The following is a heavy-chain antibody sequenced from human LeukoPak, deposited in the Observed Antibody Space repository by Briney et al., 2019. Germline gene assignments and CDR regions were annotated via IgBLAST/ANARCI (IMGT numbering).Heavy chain of an antibody. CDR3: AREGVRTTDFVY. V-gene: IGHV1-69*05. CDR1: GGTFSSYA. D-gene: IGHD3-10*01. Sequence: SVKVSCKACGGTFSSYAISWVRQAPGQGLEWMGRIIPIFGTANYAQKFQGRVTITTDESTSTAYMELSSLRSEDTAVYYCAREGVRTTDFVYWGQGTLVTVSS. J-gene: IGHJ4*02. CDR2: IIPIFGTA.